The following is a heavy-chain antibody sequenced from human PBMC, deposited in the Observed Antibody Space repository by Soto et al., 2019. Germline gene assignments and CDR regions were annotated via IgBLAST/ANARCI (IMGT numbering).Heavy chain of an antibody. CDR1: GFTFSSHA. J-gene: IGHJ4*02. V-gene: IGHV3-23*01. Sequence: EVQLLESGGGLVQPGGSLRLSCAASGFTFSSHAMSWVRQAPGKGLEWVSGLSTSGDKTYYADSVKGRFTISRDNSKNTLYLQMNSLRAEDTAVYYCAKDVLCVTTNCYCDRWGQGTLVTVSS. CDR3: AKDVLCVTTNCYCDR. CDR2: LSTSGDKT. D-gene: IGHD2-2*01.